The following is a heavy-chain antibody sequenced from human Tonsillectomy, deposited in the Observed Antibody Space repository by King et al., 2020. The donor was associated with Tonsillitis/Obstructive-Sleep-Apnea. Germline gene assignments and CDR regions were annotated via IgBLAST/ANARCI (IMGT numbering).Heavy chain of an antibody. Sequence: QLVQSGAEVKKPGESLKISCKGSGYSFTSYWIGWVRQMPGKGLEWMGIIYPVDSDTRYSPSFQGQVTISADTSISTAYLQWVSLKASDTAMYYCARHSGGYPNYYYYYMDVWGKGTTVTVSS. J-gene: IGHJ6*03. CDR2: IYPVDSDT. V-gene: IGHV5-51*01. D-gene: IGHD3-16*02. CDR3: ARHSGGYPNYYYYYMDV. CDR1: GYSFTSYW.